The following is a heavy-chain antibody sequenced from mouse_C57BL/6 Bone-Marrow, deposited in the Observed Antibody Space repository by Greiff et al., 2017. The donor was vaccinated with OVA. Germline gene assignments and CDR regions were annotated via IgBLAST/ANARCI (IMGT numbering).Heavy chain of an antibody. J-gene: IGHJ4*01. V-gene: IGHV1-55*01. CDR1: GYTFTSYW. Sequence: QVQLQQPGAELVKPGASVKMSCKASGYTFTSYWITWVKQRPGQGLEWIGDIYPGSGSINYNEKLKSKATLTVDTSSSTAYMQLSSLTSEDSAVYYCARRTGTVLYYAMDYWGQGTSVTVSS. CDR2: IYPGSGSI. D-gene: IGHD4-1*01. CDR3: ARRTGTVLYYAMDY.